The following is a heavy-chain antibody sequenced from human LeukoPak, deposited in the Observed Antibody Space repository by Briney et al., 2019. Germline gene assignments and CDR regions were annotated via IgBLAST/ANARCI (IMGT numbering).Heavy chain of an antibody. D-gene: IGHD3-10*01. Sequence: GGSLRLSCTASGFTFSTYAMNWVRQAPGKGLEWVSSISGSGGNTYYADSVKGRFTISRDNSRNTVYLQMNSLRAGDTAVYYCAVDRGYWGQGTLVTVSS. J-gene: IGHJ4*02. V-gene: IGHV3-23*01. CDR3: AVDRGY. CDR2: ISGSGGNT. CDR1: GFTFSTYA.